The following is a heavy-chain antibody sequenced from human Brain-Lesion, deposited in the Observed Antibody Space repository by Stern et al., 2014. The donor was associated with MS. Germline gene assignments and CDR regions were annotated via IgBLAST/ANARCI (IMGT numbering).Heavy chain of an antibody. V-gene: IGHV4-61*02. J-gene: IGHJ6*02. D-gene: IGHD2-2*01. Sequence: VQLVQSGPGLVKPSQTLSLSCTVSGGSISSGGYYWSWIRPPAGKGLEWIGRIFNSGSTSYNPSLKSRVTISIDTSKNQFSLRLTSMTAADTAVYYCARGRVVPGFQYYATDVWGQGTTVIVSS. CDR3: ARGRVVPGFQYYATDV. CDR1: GGSISSGGYY. CDR2: IFNSGST.